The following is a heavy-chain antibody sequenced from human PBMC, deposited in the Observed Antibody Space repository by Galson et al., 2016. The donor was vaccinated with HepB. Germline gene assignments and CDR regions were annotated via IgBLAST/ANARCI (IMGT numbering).Heavy chain of an antibody. V-gene: IGHV4-61*01. CDR3: AREAAMALDY. CDR2: MYYSGNT. Sequence: SLTCTVSGGSVSRGSYYWTWLRQPPGKGLEWIGYMYYSGNTNYNPSLKSRVTISADTSKNQFSLKLSSVTAADTAVYYCAREAAMALDYWGQGILVTVSS. CDR1: GGSVSRGSYY. D-gene: IGHD5-18*01. J-gene: IGHJ4*02.